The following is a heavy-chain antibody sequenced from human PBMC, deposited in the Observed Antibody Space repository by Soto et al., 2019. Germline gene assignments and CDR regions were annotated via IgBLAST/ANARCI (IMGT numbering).Heavy chain of an antibody. CDR2: INPNSGVT. CDR1: GDTFTDYY. Sequence: QVQLVQSGAEVKKPGASVTVSCRSSGDTFTDYYMHWVRQAPGQGLEWMGWINPNSGVTKYAQKFQGWVTMTRDTSIRTVYIQLGRLRSDDTAVYYCARESGGATATFDYYYFYMDVWGTGTTVTVSS. V-gene: IGHV1-2*04. J-gene: IGHJ6*03. CDR3: ARESGGATATFDYYYFYMDV. D-gene: IGHD5-12*01.